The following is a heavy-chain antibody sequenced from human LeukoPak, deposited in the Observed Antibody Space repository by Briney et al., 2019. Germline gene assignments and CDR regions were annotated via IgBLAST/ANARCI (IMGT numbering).Heavy chain of an antibody. V-gene: IGHV3-30*18. CDR3: AKGPLRGTAAAIDY. CDR2: ISYDGRNI. J-gene: IGHJ4*02. Sequence: PGKSLRLSCAASGFTFNNYSMHWVRQAPGKGLEWVAVISYDGRNIHYPDSVKGRFTISRDISTDTLWLQMDSLRTEDTAVYYCAKGPLRGTAAAIDYWGQGTLVTVSS. CDR1: GFTFNNYS. D-gene: IGHD2-2*01.